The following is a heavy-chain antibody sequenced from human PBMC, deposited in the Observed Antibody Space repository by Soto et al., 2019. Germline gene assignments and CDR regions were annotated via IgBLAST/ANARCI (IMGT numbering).Heavy chain of an antibody. V-gene: IGHV4-30-2*01. Sequence: PSETLSLTCAVSGGSISSGGYSWSWIRQPPGKGLEWIGYIYHSGSTYYNPSLKSRVTISVDRSKNQFSLKLSSVTAADTAVYYCARSHSMVRGVPSWFDPWGQGTLVTVSS. CDR2: IYHSGST. D-gene: IGHD3-10*01. CDR1: GGSISSGGYS. CDR3: ARSHSMVRGVPSWFDP. J-gene: IGHJ5*02.